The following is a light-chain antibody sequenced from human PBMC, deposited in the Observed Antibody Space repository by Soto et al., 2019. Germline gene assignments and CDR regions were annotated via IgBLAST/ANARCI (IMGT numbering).Light chain of an antibody. CDR1: NIGSKR. CDR3: QVWDISTDHYV. J-gene: IGLJ1*01. Sequence: SYELTQPPSVSVAPEKTARITCGGNNIGSKRVHWYRQKPGQAPVLVIYYDSDRPSGIPERFSGSNSGNTATLTISRVEAGDEADYYCQVWDISTDHYVFRTGTKLTVL. CDR2: YDS. V-gene: IGLV3-21*04.